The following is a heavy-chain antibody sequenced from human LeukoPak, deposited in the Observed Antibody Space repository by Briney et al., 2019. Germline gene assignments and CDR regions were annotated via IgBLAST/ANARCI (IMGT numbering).Heavy chain of an antibody. J-gene: IGHJ4*02. CDR1: GFTFSSYS. D-gene: IGHD3-10*01. Sequence: PGGSLRLFCAASGFTFSSYSMNWVRQAPGKGLEWVSPISSSSSYIYYADSVKGRFTISRDNAKNSLYLQMNSLRAEDTAVYYCARDSMVRGVIDSPAVDYWGQGTLVTVSS. CDR3: ARDSMVRGVIDSPAVDY. V-gene: IGHV3-21*01. CDR2: ISSSSSYI.